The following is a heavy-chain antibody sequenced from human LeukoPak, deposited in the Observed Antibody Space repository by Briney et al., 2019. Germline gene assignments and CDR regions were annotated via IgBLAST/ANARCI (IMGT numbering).Heavy chain of an antibody. D-gene: IGHD6-19*01. CDR3: AREDTIAVAGRGGAFDI. V-gene: IGHV1-69*06. Sequence: SVKVSCKASGYTFTSYGISWVRQAPGQGLEWMGGIIPIFGTANYAQKFQGRVTITADKSTSTAYMELSSLRSEDTAVYYCAREDTIAVAGRGGAFDIWGQGTMVTVSS. CDR2: IIPIFGTA. CDR1: GYTFTSYG. J-gene: IGHJ3*02.